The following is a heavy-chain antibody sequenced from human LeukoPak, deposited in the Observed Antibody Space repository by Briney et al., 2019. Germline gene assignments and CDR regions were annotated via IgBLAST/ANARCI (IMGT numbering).Heavy chain of an antibody. J-gene: IGHJ4*02. CDR2: ISGSGRTT. D-gene: IGHD2-8*01. Sequence: PGGSLRPSCAASGFTFSSYAMSWVRQAPGKGLECVSVISGSGRTTDYADSVKGRFTISRDNSKDTLYLQLNSLRAEDTALYYCAKWAARGNGLPRSYFDSWGQGILVTVSS. CDR1: GFTFSSYA. CDR3: AKWAARGNGLPRSYFDS. V-gene: IGHV3-23*01.